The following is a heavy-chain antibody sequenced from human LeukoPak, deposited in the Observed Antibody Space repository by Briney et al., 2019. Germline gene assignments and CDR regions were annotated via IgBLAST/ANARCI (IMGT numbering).Heavy chain of an antibody. CDR3: AKDLRYGDYGWWFDP. J-gene: IGHJ5*02. CDR1: GFTFSSDA. Sequence: PGGSLRLSCAASGFTFSSDAMSWGRQAPGKGLEWVSAISGSGGSTYYADSVKGRFTISRDNSKNTLYLQMNSLRAEDTAVYYCAKDLRYGDYGWWFDPWGQGTLVTVSS. D-gene: IGHD4-17*01. CDR2: ISGSGGST. V-gene: IGHV3-23*01.